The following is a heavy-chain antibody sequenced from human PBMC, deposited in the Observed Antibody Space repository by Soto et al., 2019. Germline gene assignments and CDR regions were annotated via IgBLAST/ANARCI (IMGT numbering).Heavy chain of an antibody. CDR1: GDSFNDYY. J-gene: IGHJ6*03. V-gene: IGHV1-2*04. Sequence: QVQLVQSGAEVRKPGASVTVSCRSSGDSFNDYYIHWVRQAPGQGFEWMGWINPNGGVTKYAQKFQGWVSMTRDTSIRTFYMPLSRLRSDDTAVYYCARESGGATATLDYYYFYMDVWGTGTTVTVSS. D-gene: IGHD5-12*01. CDR3: ARESGGATATLDYYYFYMDV. CDR2: INPNGGVT.